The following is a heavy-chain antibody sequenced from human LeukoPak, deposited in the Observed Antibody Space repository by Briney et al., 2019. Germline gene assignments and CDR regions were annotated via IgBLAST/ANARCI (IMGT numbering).Heavy chain of an antibody. CDR1: RFTFKSNG. D-gene: IGHD4-23*01. CDR3: VRDRENSYFEY. J-gene: IGHJ4*02. V-gene: IGHV3-33*01. Sequence: GGSLRLSCAASRFTFKSNGMHWVRQAPGKGLEWVAVIWYDGSNKYYADSVKGRFTISRDNSKNTLYLQMNSLRAEDTAVYYCVRDRENSYFEYWGQGTPVTVSS. CDR2: IWYDGSNK.